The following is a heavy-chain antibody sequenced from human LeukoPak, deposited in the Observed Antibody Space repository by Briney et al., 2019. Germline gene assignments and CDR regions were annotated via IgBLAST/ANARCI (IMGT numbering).Heavy chain of an antibody. J-gene: IGHJ4*02. Sequence: GGSLRLSCEGSGFSLSAYNMNWVRQAPGKGLESVSYISSSSATIFYADSVKGRFTISRDNAKNSLYLQMDSLRPEDTAVYYCAKDHGYDILTGYLVYWGQGTLVTVSS. V-gene: IGHV3-48*01. D-gene: IGHD3-9*01. CDR1: GFSLSAYN. CDR3: AKDHGYDILTGYLVY. CDR2: ISSSSATI.